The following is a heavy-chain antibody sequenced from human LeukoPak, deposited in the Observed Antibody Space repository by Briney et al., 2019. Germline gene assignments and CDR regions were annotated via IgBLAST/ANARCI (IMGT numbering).Heavy chain of an antibody. V-gene: IGHV4-59*01. CDR3: ARISGYYDSSGRNWFDP. Sequence: SETLSLTCTVSGGSISSYYWSWIRQPPGKGLEWIGHIYYSGSTNYNPSLKSRVTISVDTSKNQFSLKLSSVTAADTAVYYCARISGYYDSSGRNWFDPWGQGTLVTVSS. D-gene: IGHD3-22*01. CDR1: GGSISSYY. CDR2: IYYSGST. J-gene: IGHJ5*02.